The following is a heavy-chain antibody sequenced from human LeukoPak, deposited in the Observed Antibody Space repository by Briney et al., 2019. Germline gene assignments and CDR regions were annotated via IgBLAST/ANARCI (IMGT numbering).Heavy chain of an antibody. CDR2: IYTSGTT. V-gene: IGHV4-61*02. CDR3: ARESFRYHETLTGFSRWFDP. Sequence: KPSETLSLTCTVSGGSINSGSYYWSWVRQSVGKGLEWIGRIYTSGTTKYNPSLKSRITISVDTSRKQFSLKLSSVTAADTAVYYCARESFRYHETLTGFSRWFDPWGQGVLVTVSS. J-gene: IGHJ5*02. CDR1: GGSINSGSYY. D-gene: IGHD3-9*01.